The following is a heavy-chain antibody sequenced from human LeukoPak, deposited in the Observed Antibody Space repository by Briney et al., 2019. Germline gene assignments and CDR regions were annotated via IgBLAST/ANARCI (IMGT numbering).Heavy chain of an antibody. CDR3: ARELNGPGSYRYFDY. J-gene: IGHJ4*02. CDR1: GFTFSSYW. V-gene: IGHV3-7*03. D-gene: IGHD3-10*01. Sequence: PGGSLRLSCAASGFTFSSYWMSWVRQAPGKGLEWVANIKQDGSEKYYVDSVKGRFTISRDNAKNSLYLQMNSLRAEDTAVYYCARELNGPGSYRYFDYWGQGTLVTVSS. CDR2: IKQDGSEK.